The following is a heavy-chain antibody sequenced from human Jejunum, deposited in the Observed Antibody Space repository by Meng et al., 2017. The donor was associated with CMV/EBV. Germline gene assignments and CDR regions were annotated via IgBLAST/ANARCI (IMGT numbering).Heavy chain of an antibody. D-gene: IGHD1-14*01. Sequence: GFTVRSNDMSWVRQAPGKGLEWVSGIFGGGETYYADSAKGRLTISRDNSKNTLYLQVNSLKASDTAMYYCARHPSALLNPLHTDLWGQGTLVTVSS. CDR3: ARHPSALLNPLHTDL. V-gene: IGHV3-66*04. CDR2: IFGGGET. J-gene: IGHJ5*02. CDR1: GFTVRSND.